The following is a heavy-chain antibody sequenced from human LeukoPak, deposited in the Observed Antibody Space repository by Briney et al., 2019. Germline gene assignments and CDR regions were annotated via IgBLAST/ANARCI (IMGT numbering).Heavy chain of an antibody. D-gene: IGHD1-26*01. J-gene: IGHJ4*02. CDR3: ARGGSGSYYRVPFDY. Sequence: PSETLSLTCTVSGGSIGSSSYYWGWIRQPPGKGLEWIGSIYYSGSTNYNPSLKSRVTISIDTSKNQFSLKLSSVTAADTAVYYCARGGSGSYYRVPFDYWGQGTLVTVSS. CDR1: GGSIGSSSYY. CDR2: IYYSGST. V-gene: IGHV4-39*07.